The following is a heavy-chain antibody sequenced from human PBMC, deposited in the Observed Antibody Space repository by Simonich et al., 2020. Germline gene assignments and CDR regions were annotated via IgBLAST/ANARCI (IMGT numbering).Heavy chain of an antibody. CDR2: IYHSGST. V-gene: IGHV4-38-2*01. CDR3: RGYCSNTSCYDY. D-gene: IGHD2-2*01. CDR1: GYSISSGYY. Sequence: QVQLQESGPGLVKPSETLSLTCAVSGYSISSGYYWGWIRQPPGKGLEWIGSIYHSGSTYYHPSLKSRVTISVDTSKNQFSLKLSSVTAADTAVYYCRGYCSNTSCYDYWGQGTLVTVSS. J-gene: IGHJ4*02.